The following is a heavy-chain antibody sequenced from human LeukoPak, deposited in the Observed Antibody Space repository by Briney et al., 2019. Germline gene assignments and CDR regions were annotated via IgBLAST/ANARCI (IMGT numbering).Heavy chain of an antibody. CDR1: GFTFSSYA. J-gene: IGHJ4*02. D-gene: IGHD6-13*01. CDR3: ARGDGSGRQQLEGGFDY. CDR2: ITYDGSNK. Sequence: GSLRLSCAASGFTFSSYAMHWVRQAPGKGLLGLAVITYDGSNKYYADSVKGRFTISRDNSKNTLYLQMTSLRAEDTAVYYCARGDGSGRQQLEGGFDYWGQGTLVTVSS. V-gene: IGHV3-30*04.